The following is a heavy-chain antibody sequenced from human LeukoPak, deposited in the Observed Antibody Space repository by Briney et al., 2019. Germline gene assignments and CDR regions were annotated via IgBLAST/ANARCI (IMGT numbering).Heavy chain of an antibody. D-gene: IGHD3-10*01. Sequence: PSETLSLTCAVYGGSFSGYYWSWIRQPPGKGLEWIGEINHSGSTNYNPSLKSRVTISVDTSKNQFSLKLSSVTAADTAVYYCARYRGVIPDAFDIWGQGTMVTVSS. CDR3: ARYRGVIPDAFDI. J-gene: IGHJ3*02. CDR2: INHSGST. CDR1: GGSFSGYY. V-gene: IGHV4-34*01.